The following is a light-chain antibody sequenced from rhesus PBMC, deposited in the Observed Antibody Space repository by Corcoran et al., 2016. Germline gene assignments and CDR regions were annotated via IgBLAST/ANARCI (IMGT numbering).Light chain of an antibody. J-gene: IGKJ1*01. CDR3: QQYNSAPWT. CDR1: QGISSW. V-gene: IGKV1-21*01. CDR2: QAS. Sequence: IQMTQSPSSLSASVGDRVTITCRASQGISSWLAWYQQKPGKAPKLLVYQASSLQSGVPSRFSGSGSGTEFTLTISNLQPEDFTTYYCQQYNSAPWTFGQGTKVEIK.